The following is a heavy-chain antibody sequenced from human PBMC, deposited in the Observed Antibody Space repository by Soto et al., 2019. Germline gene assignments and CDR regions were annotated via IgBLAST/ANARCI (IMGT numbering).Heavy chain of an antibody. CDR1: GFTFSTYS. D-gene: IGHD2-2*01. Sequence: EVQLLESGGGLVQPGGSLRLSCAASGFTFSTYSMSWVRQAPGKGLEWVSGISSSGSNIYYAESVKGRFTISRDNFKNTLYLQMNSLRVEDTAVYYCAKGYCGTTSGYYFGYWGQGTLVTVSS. CDR3: AKGYCGTTSGYYFGY. J-gene: IGHJ4*02. V-gene: IGHV3-23*01. CDR2: ISSSGSNI.